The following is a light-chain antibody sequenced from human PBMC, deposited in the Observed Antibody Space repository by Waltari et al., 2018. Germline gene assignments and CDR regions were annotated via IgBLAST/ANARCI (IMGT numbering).Light chain of an antibody. V-gene: IGKV4-1*01. J-gene: IGKJ4*01. Sequence: DIVMTQSPDSLAVSLGERATINCKSSQSVLYRSNNKHSVAWYQQKPGQSQKLLIYWSSTRESGVPDRFSGGGSGTDFTLTISSLQADDVAIYYCQQYYSLPTFGGGTKVEI. CDR3: QQYYSLPT. CDR2: WSS. CDR1: QSVLYRSNNKHS.